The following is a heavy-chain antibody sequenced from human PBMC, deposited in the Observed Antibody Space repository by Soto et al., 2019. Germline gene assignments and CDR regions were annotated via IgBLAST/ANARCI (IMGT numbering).Heavy chain of an antibody. J-gene: IGHJ5*02. V-gene: IGHV3-9*01. CDR1: GFTFEDYA. CDR3: AKGQGALAVVSNWFDP. Sequence: EVQLVESGGGLVQPGRSLRLSCAAFGFTFEDYAMHWIRQTPGKGLEWVAGINWNSGSIGYADSVKGRFTISRDNANNSLYLQMDRLRTEDTALYFCAKGQGALAVVSNWFDPWGQGSLVTVSS. CDR2: INWNSGSI. D-gene: IGHD3-22*01.